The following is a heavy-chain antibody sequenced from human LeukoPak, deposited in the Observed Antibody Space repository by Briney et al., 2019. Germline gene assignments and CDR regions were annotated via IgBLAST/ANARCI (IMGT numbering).Heavy chain of an antibody. CDR1: GYTFTVYS. D-gene: IGHD6-25*01. V-gene: IGHV1-2*02. Sequence: ASVKVSCKASGYTFTVYSIHWMRQAPGQGLEWVGRIDPNTGVTNFAQDFRGRVTLATDTSISTAYMELSRLTSDDTAVYYCAVSVQAAAIPAFDYWGQGTLVTVSS. CDR3: AVSVQAAAIPAFDY. J-gene: IGHJ4*02. CDR2: IDPNTGVT.